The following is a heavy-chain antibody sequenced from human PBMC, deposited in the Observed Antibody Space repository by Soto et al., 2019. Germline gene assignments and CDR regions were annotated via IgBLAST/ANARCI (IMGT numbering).Heavy chain of an antibody. CDR3: ARDRVLRFLEWAGREYYFDY. V-gene: IGHV3-33*01. J-gene: IGHJ4*02. D-gene: IGHD3-3*01. Sequence: GGSLRLSCAASGFTFSSYGMHWVRQAPGKGLEWVAVIWYDGSNKYYADSVKGRFTISRDNSKNTLYLQMNSLRAEDTAVYYCARDRVLRFLEWAGREYYFDYWGQGTLVTVSS. CDR2: IWYDGSNK. CDR1: GFTFSSYG.